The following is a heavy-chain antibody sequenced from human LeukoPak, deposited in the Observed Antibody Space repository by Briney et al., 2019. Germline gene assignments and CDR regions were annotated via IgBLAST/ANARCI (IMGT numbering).Heavy chain of an antibody. J-gene: IGHJ4*02. CDR3: ARGAGWYGN. CDR1: GGSITSDY. D-gene: IGHD6-19*01. Sequence: SETLSLTCTVSGGSITSDYWSWIRQPPGKGPEWIAYIRYSGTTNYNPSLKSRVTISLDTSKNQFSLKLTSVTAADTAVYYCARGAGWYGNWGQGTLVTVSS. CDR2: IRYSGTT. V-gene: IGHV4-59*01.